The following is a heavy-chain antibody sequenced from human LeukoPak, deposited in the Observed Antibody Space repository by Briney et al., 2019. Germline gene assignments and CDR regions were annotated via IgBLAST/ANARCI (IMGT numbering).Heavy chain of an antibody. D-gene: IGHD1-1*01. J-gene: IGHJ3*02. CDR1: GYSFISSW. CDR3: ARYDAADSNDAFDI. Sequence: GESLKLSCKASGYSFISSWIGWVRQMPGKGLEWMGIIYPGDLDTRYSPSFQGQVTISADTAISTAYLQWSSLKASDTAMYYCARYDAADSNDAFDIWGQGTMVTVSS. CDR2: IYPGDLDT. V-gene: IGHV5-51*01.